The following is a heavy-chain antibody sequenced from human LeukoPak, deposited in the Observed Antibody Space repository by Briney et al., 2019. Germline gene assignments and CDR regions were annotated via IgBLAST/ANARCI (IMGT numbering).Heavy chain of an antibody. Sequence: ASVKVFCKASGYTFTSYGISWVRQAPGQGLEWMGWISAYNGNTNYAQKLQGRVTMTTDTSTSTAYMELRSLRSDDTAVYYCAREASTMIVAPTDAFDIWGQGTMVTVSS. CDR2: ISAYNGNT. CDR1: GYTFTSYG. J-gene: IGHJ3*02. CDR3: AREASTMIVAPTDAFDI. D-gene: IGHD3-22*01. V-gene: IGHV1-18*01.